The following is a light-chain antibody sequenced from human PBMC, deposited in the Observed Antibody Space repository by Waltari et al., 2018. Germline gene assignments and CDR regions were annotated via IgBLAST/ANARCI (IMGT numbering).Light chain of an antibody. J-gene: IGLJ2*01. CDR1: NSNIGKNT. CDR3: ATWDDRQSGVV. CDR2: RDN. V-gene: IGLV1-44*01. Sequence: QTILTQPHSASGTPGQRVTVSCSGDNSNIGKNTVNWYQQLPGTAPKLPIYRDNPRPSGVPARFSVSRSGTSAALAISGLRPDDEASYYCATWDDRQSGVVFGGGTTLTVL.